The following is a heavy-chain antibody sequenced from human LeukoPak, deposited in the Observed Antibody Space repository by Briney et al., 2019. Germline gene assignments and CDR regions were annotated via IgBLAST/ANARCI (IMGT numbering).Heavy chain of an antibody. CDR3: AKRGVVIRVILVGFHKEAYYFNS. CDR2: ISDSGGSP. D-gene: IGHD3-22*01. Sequence: GGSLRLSCAVSGISLSNYGISWGRQAPGKGLEWVAGISDSGGSPNYADSVKGRFTISRDNPKNTLYLQMNSLRAEDTAVYFCAKRGVVIRVILVGFHKEAYYFNSWGQGALVTVSS. CDR1: GISLSNYG. V-gene: IGHV3-23*01. J-gene: IGHJ4*02.